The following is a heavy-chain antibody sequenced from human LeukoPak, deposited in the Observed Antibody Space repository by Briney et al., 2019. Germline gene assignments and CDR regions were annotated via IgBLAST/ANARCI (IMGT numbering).Heavy chain of an antibody. CDR1: GFTFSTYG. CDR3: ARWGTSASIDY. CDR2: IWYDGSQK. Sequence: GGSLRLSCAASGFTFSTYGMHWVRQAPGKGLEWVAVIWYDGSQKYHADSLKGRFTISRDNSKNTVYLQMNSLRADDTAVYYCARWGTSASIDYWGQGTLVTVSP. D-gene: IGHD3-16*01. V-gene: IGHV3-33*01. J-gene: IGHJ4*02.